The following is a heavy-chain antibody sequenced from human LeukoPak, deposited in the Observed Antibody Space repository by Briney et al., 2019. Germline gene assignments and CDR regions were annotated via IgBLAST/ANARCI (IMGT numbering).Heavy chain of an antibody. CDR3: ARDYSSSWKNWFDP. V-gene: IGHV1-8*01. CDR1: GYPFTTYD. D-gene: IGHD6-13*01. J-gene: IGHJ5*02. CDR2: MNPSSGYT. Sequence: GASVKVSCKASGYPFTTYDINWVRKATGQGLEWMGWMNPSSGYTGYSQKFQGRVTMTRDTSISTAYMELSRLRSDDTAVYYCARDYSSSWKNWFDPWGQGTLVTVSS.